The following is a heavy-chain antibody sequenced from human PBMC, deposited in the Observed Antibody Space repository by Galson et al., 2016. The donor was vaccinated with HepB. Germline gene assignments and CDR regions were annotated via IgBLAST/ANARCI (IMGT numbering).Heavy chain of an antibody. CDR1: AFSFSSFS. J-gene: IGHJ6*02. Sequence: SLRLSCAASAFSFSSFSMNWVRQAPGKGLEWLSYISETSSHIYYADSVRGRFTISRDNANNALFLELNSLRAEDTAVYYCARDVARLARFFGMDRWGQGTTVTVSS. CDR3: ARDVARLARFFGMDR. V-gene: IGHV3-21*01. CDR2: ISETSSHI. D-gene: IGHD6-6*01.